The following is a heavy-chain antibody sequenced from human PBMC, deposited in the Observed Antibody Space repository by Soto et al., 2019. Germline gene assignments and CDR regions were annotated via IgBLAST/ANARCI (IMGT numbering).Heavy chain of an antibody. CDR1: GYSFTSYW. CDR2: IYPGDSDT. D-gene: IGHD2-15*01. V-gene: IGHV5-51*01. CDR3: GLGYCSGGSCSDYYGMDV. J-gene: IGHJ6*02. Sequence: GESLKISCKVSGYSFTSYWIGWVRQMPGKGLEWMGIIYPGDSDTRYSPSFQGQVTISADKSISTAYLQWSSLKASDTAMYYCGLGYCSGGSCSDYYGMDVWGQGTTVTVSS.